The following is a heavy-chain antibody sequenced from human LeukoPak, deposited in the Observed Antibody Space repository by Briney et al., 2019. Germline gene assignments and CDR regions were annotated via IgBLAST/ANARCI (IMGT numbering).Heavy chain of an antibody. CDR2: ISWDGGST. Sequence: PGGSLRLSCAASGFTFSSYSMHWVRQAPGEGLEWVSLISWDGGSTYYADSVKGRFTISRDNSKNSLYLQMNSLRTEDTALYYCAKDIGYSSSSIWGGFDYWGQGTLVTVSS. CDR1: GFTFSSYS. CDR3: AKDIGYSSSSIWGGFDY. J-gene: IGHJ4*02. D-gene: IGHD6-6*01. V-gene: IGHV3-43*01.